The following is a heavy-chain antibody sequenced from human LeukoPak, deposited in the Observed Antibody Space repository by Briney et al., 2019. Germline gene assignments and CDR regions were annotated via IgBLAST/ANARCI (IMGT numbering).Heavy chain of an antibody. D-gene: IGHD5-18*01. J-gene: IGHJ4*02. V-gene: IGHV3-48*03. CDR1: GFTFSSYE. CDR3: ARVPYSYGYLFDY. Sequence: PGGSLRLSCVASGFTFSSYEMNWVRQAPGKGLEWVSYISSSGFIMYYADSVEGRFTISRDNAKNSLYLQMNSLRAEDTAVYYCARVPYSYGYLFDYWGQGTLVTVSS. CDR2: ISSSGFIM.